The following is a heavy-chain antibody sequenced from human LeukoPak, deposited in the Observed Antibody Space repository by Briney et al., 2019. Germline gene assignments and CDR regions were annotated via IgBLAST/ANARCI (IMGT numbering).Heavy chain of an antibody. J-gene: IGHJ4*02. V-gene: IGHV3-11*01. Sequence: KTGGSLRLSCAASGFTFSECYMSWLRQAPGKGLEWVSYITVSGSPMMYADSVKGRFTISRDNAKNSLYLQMNSLRVEDSAVYYCATSERSYSASGTFDNWGLGTLVTVSS. CDR1: GFTFSECY. D-gene: IGHD3-10*01. CDR2: ITVSGSPM. CDR3: ATSERSYSASGTFDN.